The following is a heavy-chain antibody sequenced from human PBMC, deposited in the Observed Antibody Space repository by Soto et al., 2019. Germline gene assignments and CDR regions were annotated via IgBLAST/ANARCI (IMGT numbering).Heavy chain of an antibody. Sequence: GGSLRLSCAASGFPFSSYAMHWVRQAPGKGLEWVAVISYDGSNKYYADSVKGRFTISRDNSKNTLYLQMNSLRAEDTAVYYCARDLRRERSTIFGAPRLHYYYYGMDVWGQGTTVTVSS. CDR2: ISYDGSNK. V-gene: IGHV3-30-3*01. J-gene: IGHJ6*02. CDR1: GFPFSSYA. CDR3: ARDLRRERSTIFGAPRLHYYYYGMDV. D-gene: IGHD3-3*01.